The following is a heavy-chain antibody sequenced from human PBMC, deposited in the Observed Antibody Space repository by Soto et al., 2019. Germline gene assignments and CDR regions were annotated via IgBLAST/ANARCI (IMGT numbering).Heavy chain of an antibody. J-gene: IGHJ3*02. CDR3: ARGGVRGVIKTLNAFDI. CDR1: GYTFTSYG. CDR2: ISAYNGNT. D-gene: IGHD3-10*01. Sequence: GASVKVSCKASGYTFTSYGISWVRQAPGQGLEWMGRISAYNGNTNYAQKLQGRVTMTTDTSTSTAYMELRSLRSDDTAVYYCARGGVRGVIKTLNAFDIWGQGTMVTVSS. V-gene: IGHV1-18*01.